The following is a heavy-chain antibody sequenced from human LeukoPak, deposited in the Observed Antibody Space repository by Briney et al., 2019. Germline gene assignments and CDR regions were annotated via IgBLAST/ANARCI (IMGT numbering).Heavy chain of an antibody. J-gene: IGHJ6*03. CDR1: GVSFSGYY. D-gene: IGHD4-11*01. CDR2: INHNGST. Sequence: PSETLSLTCTVYGVSFSGYYWSWIRQPPGKGLEWIGEINHNGSTNYNPSLKSRVTISVDTSKNQFSLKVSSVTAADSAVYYCARWPRERNRITVTNYYYYMDVWGRGTTVTVPS. CDR3: ARWPRERNRITVTNYYYYMDV. V-gene: IGHV4-34*01.